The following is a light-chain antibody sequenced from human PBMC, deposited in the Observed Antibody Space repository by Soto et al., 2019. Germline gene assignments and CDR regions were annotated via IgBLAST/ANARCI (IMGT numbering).Light chain of an antibody. V-gene: IGLV2-23*01. CDR1: ISDVGSSGP. CDR2: EGS. J-gene: IGLJ1*01. CDR3: CSYVAARTYV. Sequence: QSVLTQPASVSGSPGQSITISCSGSISDVGSSGPVSWYQHHPGQVPKLIIYEGSRRPSGVSSRFSGSKTGNTASLTITGLQAEDEANYYCCSYVAARTYVFGPATQVTV.